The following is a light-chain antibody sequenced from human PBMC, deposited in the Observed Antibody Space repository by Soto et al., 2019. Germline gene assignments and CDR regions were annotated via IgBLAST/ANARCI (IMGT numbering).Light chain of an antibody. CDR2: DVS. J-gene: IGLJ1*01. CDR1: SSDVGGYNY. Sequence: QSALTQPASVSGSPGQSITISCTGTSSDVGGYNYVSWYQQHPGKAPKLMIYDVSNRPSGVSNLFSGSKSGNTASLTISGLQAADEADYYCSSYTSSSTRLYVFGTGTKVTVL. V-gene: IGLV2-14*01. CDR3: SSYTSSSTRLYV.